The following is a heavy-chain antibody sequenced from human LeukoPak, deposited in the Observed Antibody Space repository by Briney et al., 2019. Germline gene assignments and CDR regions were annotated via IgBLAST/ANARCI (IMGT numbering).Heavy chain of an antibody. J-gene: IGHJ6*02. D-gene: IGHD3-16*02. Sequence: GSLRLSCVASGFSVSTFDMYWVRQAAGGGLEWVAAVGTNHDTLYLGSVKGRFTISRENAKNSLSLEMSYLTVEDTAVYYCTREWRGIASHYSGMDVWGQGTAVIVSS. CDR2: VGTNHDT. CDR1: GFSVSTFD. V-gene: IGHV3-13*01. CDR3: TREWRGIASHYSGMDV.